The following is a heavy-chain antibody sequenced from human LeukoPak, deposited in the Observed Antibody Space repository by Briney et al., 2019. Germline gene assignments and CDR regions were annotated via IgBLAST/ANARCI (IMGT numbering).Heavy chain of an antibody. CDR3: ARDQYSSGWDNWFDP. V-gene: IGHV4-59*01. CDR1: GGSISSYY. CDR2: IYYSGST. J-gene: IGHJ5*01. D-gene: IGHD6-19*01. Sequence: PSETLSLTCTVSGGSISSYYWSWIRQPPGKGLEWIGYIYYSGSTNYNPSLKSRVTISVDTSKNQFSLKLSSVTAADTAVYYCARDQYSSGWDNWFDPWGQGTLVTVSS.